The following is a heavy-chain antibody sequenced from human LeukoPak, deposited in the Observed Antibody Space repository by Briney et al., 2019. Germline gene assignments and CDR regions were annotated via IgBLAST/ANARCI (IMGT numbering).Heavy chain of an antibody. J-gene: IGHJ4*02. CDR3: AKVPLGYSYGYDY. CDR1: GFTFSDYY. D-gene: IGHD5-18*01. CDR2: ISSSGSTI. V-gene: IGHV3-11*01. Sequence: GGSLRLSCAASGFTFSDYYMSWIRQAPGKGLEWVSYISSSGSTIYYADSVKGRFTISRDNSKNTLYLQMNSLRAEDTAVYYCAKVPLGYSYGYDYWGQGTLVTVSS.